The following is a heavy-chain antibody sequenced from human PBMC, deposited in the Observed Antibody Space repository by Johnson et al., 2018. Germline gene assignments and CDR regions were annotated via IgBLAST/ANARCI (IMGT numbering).Heavy chain of an antibody. D-gene: IGHD2-21*02. CDR3: EAARLPLFYYYSYMDG. CDR1: GFTFSSYA. CDR2: ISYDGSTK. V-gene: IGHV3-30-3*01. Sequence: QVQLVESGGGVVQPGRSLRLSCAASGFTFSSYAMHWVRQAPGKGLEWVAVISYDGSTKYYADSVKGRFTISRDNSKNTLYRQMNSLRVEDTAGSYCEAARLPLFYYYSYMDGWGKGTTVTVSS. J-gene: IGHJ6*03.